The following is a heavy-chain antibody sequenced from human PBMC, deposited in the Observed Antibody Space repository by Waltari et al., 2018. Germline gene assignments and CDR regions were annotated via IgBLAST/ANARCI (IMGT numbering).Heavy chain of an antibody. CDR1: GFTLTSYS. CDR3: ARWRWHQSELDS. D-gene: IGHD1-26*01. CDR2: IDTSGTSK. Sequence: EVQLVESGGGLVQPGGSLRLACAASGFTLTSYSMNWVRQAPGKGLEGVSSIDTSGTSKYYADSVKGRFTVSRDNAKNSMYLEMDSLRAEDTAVYYCARWRWHQSELDSWGQGTLVTVSS. J-gene: IGHJ4*02. V-gene: IGHV3-21*01.